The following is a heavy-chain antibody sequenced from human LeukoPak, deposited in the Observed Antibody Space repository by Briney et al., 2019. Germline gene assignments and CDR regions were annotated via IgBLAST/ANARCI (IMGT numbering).Heavy chain of an antibody. J-gene: IGHJ4*02. Sequence: SETLSLTCTVSGGSMSSGDYYWAWVRQPPGKGLEWIGSISYSGRTFYKPSLTSRVAISIDASKSQFSLRLGSVTAADTAVYYCVRETSSSAHYWGQGTLVTVSS. CDR2: ISYSGRT. V-gene: IGHV4-39*07. CDR3: VRETSSSAHY. CDR1: GGSMSSGDYY. D-gene: IGHD6-6*01.